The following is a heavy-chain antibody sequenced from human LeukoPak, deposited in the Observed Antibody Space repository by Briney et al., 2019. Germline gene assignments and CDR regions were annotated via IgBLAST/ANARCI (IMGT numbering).Heavy chain of an antibody. V-gene: IGHV4-59*01. J-gene: IGHJ4*02. CDR3: ARGRVPDY. Sequence: SETLSLTCTVSSGSISSYYWSWIRQPPGKGLEWIGYICYSGSTNYNPSLKSRVTISVDTSKNQFSLKLRSVTAADTAVYYCARGRVPDYWGQGTLVTVSS. CDR1: SGSISSYY. CDR2: ICYSGST. D-gene: IGHD3-3*01.